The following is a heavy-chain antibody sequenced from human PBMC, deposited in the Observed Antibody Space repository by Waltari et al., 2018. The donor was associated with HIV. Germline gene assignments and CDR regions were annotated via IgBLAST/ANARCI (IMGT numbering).Heavy chain of an antibody. V-gene: IGHV6-1*01. CDR1: GDSVSRNGGA. J-gene: IGHJ4*02. CDR2: TYYTSKWFY. Sequence: VQLQQSGPGLVKASQTLSLTCAISGDSVSRNGGAWNWIRQSPSRGLEWLGRTYYTSKWFYDYAVSVKSRITINPDTSKNYFSLQLNSVTLEDTAVYFCARGWLRDYFDYWGQGTLVTVSS. D-gene: IGHD5-12*01. CDR3: ARGWLRDYFDY.